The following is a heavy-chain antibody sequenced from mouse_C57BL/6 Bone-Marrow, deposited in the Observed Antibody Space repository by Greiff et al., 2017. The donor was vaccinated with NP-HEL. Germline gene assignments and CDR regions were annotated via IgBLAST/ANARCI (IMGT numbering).Heavy chain of an antibody. V-gene: IGHV1-63*01. CDR2: IYPGGGYT. J-gene: IGHJ3*01. CDR3: ARVGDYDTWFAY. CDR1: GYTFTNYW. D-gene: IGHD2-4*01. Sequence: VQLQESGAELVRPGTSVKMSCKASGYTFTNYWIGWAKQRPGHGLEWIGDIYPGGGYTNYNEKFKGKATLTADKSSSTAYMQFSSLPSDDSAIYYCARVGDYDTWFAYWGQGTLVTVSA.